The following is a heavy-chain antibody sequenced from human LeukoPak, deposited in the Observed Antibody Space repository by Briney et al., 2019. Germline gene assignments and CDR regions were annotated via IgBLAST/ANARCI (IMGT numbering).Heavy chain of an antibody. D-gene: IGHD6-13*01. V-gene: IGHV4-59*08. Sequence: PSETLSLTCTVSGGSISSYYWSWIRQPPGKGLEWIGYIYYSGSTNYNPSLKSRVTISVDTSKNQFSLKLSSVTAADTAVYYCASGIAAAQYYWGQGTLVTVPS. CDR1: GGSISSYY. J-gene: IGHJ4*02. CDR3: ASGIAAAQYY. CDR2: IYYSGST.